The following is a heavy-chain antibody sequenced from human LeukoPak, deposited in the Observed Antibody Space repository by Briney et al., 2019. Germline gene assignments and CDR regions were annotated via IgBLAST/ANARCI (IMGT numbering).Heavy chain of an antibody. CDR2: INHSGST. D-gene: IGHD2-21*01. Sequence: SETLSLTCAVYGGSFSGYYWSWIRQPPGKGLEWIGEINHSGSTNYNPPLKSRVTISVDTSKNQFSPKLSSVTAADTAVYYCARDLWCWGQGTLVTVSS. CDR3: ARDLWC. CDR1: GGSFSGYY. J-gene: IGHJ4*02. V-gene: IGHV4-34*01.